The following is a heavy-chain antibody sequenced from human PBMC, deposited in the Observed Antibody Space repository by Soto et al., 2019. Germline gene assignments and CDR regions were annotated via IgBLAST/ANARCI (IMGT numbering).Heavy chain of an antibody. J-gene: IGHJ3*01. CDR3: STWLQREHAYDV. CDR1: GMTVSGKKY. CDR2: VYDADGK. V-gene: IGHV3-53*01. Sequence: DVQLVESGGALIQRGGSLRLSCAVVGMTVSGKKYVACVRQAPGKGLEWVSGVYDADGKYYADSVKGRFTTSRDSSKTIVYLEMNDLGPEDTAIYYCSTWLQREHAYDVWGLGTAVTVSS. D-gene: IGHD1-1*01.